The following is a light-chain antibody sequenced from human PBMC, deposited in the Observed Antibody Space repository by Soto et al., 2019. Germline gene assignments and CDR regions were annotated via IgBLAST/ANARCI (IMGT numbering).Light chain of an antibody. V-gene: IGKV3-20*01. CDR1: QSVSSSY. J-gene: IGKJ4*01. CDR3: QQYGTYPLT. Sequence: EIVLTQSPGTLSLSPGERATLSCRASQSVSSSYLAWYQQKPGQAPRLLIYGASSRATGIPDRFSGSGSGTDFTLTISRLEPEDFAVYYCQQYGTYPLTFGGGNKVDIK. CDR2: GAS.